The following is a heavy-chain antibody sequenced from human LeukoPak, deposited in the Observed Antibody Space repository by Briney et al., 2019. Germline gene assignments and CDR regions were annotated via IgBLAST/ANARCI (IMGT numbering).Heavy chain of an antibody. V-gene: IGHV1-2*02. J-gene: IGHJ4*02. CDR2: INPNSGGT. CDR1: GYTFTGYY. Sequence: ASVKVSCKASGYTFTGYYMHWVRQAPGQGLEWMGWINPNSGGTNYAQKFQGRVTMTRDTSISTAYMELSGLRSDDTAVYYCARDGKRGYSGYGPIDYWGQGTLVTVSS. D-gene: IGHD5-12*01. CDR3: ARDGKRGYSGYGPIDY.